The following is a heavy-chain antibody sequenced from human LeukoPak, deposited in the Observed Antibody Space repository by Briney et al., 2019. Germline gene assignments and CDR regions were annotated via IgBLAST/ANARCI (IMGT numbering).Heavy chain of an antibody. Sequence: GASVKVSCKASGGTFSSYAISWVRQAPGQGLEWMGGIIPIFGTANYAQKFQGRVTITADKSTSTAYMELSSLRSEDTAVHYCAREVSRDDAFDIWGQGTMVTVSS. V-gene: IGHV1-69*06. CDR1: GGTFSSYA. J-gene: IGHJ3*02. CDR3: AREVSRDDAFDI. CDR2: IIPIFGTA. D-gene: IGHD3-16*02.